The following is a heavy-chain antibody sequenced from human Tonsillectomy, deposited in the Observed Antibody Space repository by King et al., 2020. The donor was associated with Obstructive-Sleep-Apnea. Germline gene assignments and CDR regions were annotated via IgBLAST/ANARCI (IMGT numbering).Heavy chain of an antibody. V-gene: IGHV4-39*07. CDR1: GGSISSSNYY. D-gene: IGHD3-3*01. CDR2: IYYSGST. CDR3: ARSPNPTGYEFWNGFGECYNFYGLDV. Sequence: QLQESGPRLVKPSETLSLTCTVSGGSISSSNYYWVWIRQPPGKGLEWNGNIYYSGSTYYNPSLKSLVTISVDTSKNQFSLKLNSVTAGDTAFYYCARSPNPTGYEFWNGFGECYNFYGLDVWGQGTTVTVS. J-gene: IGHJ6*02.